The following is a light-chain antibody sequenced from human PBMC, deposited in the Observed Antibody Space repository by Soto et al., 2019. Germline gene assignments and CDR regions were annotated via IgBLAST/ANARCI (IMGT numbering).Light chain of an antibody. CDR1: QSMSRQ. J-gene: IGKJ1*01. V-gene: IGKV1-5*03. CDR2: QAS. Sequence: DIQMTQSPCTLSASVGDRVRITCRASQSMSRQLAWYQQKPGKAPNLLIYQASNLETGVPSRFTGSGSGTEFTLTISSLQPDDLATYYCLQYQSYWTFGQGTKVEVK. CDR3: LQYQSYWT.